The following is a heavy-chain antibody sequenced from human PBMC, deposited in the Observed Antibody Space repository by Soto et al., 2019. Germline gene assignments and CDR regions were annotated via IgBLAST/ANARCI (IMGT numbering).Heavy chain of an antibody. CDR1: GFTFSTYN. V-gene: IGHV3-74*01. Sequence: EVQLVESGGGLVQPGGSLRLSCGASGFTFSTYNMHWVRQGPGKGLVWVSRINSDGSSTRYADSVKGRFTISRDNAKSTLYLQMNSMRVEDTAIYDCARGGAVGSGWYYGHWGGGTLVTVSS. J-gene: IGHJ4*02. CDR2: INSDGSST. CDR3: ARGGAVGSGWYYGH. D-gene: IGHD6-19*01.